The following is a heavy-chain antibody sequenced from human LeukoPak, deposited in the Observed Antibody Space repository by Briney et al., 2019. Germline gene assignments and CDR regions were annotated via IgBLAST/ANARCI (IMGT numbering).Heavy chain of an antibody. Sequence: GGSLRLSCAASGFIFSSYAMSWVRQAPGKGLEWVSAISGSGGNTYYAGSVKGRFTISRDNSKNTLYLQMNSLRAEDTAVYYCAKDGEVGSIDYWGQGTLVTASS. CDR1: GFIFSSYA. CDR2: ISGSGGNT. D-gene: IGHD3-16*01. CDR3: AKDGEVGSIDY. V-gene: IGHV3-23*01. J-gene: IGHJ4*02.